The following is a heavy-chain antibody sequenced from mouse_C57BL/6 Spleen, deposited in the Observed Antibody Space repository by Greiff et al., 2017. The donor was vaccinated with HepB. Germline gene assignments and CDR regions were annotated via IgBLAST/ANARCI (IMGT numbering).Heavy chain of an antibody. Sequence: EVKLVESGPGLVKPSQSLSLTCSVTGYSITSGYYWNWIRQFPGNKLEWMGYISYDGSNNYNPSLKNRISITRDTSKNQFFLKLNSVTTEDTATYYCARGGHYYGSSYDWYFDVWGTGTTVTVSS. CDR2: ISYDGSN. V-gene: IGHV3-6*01. CDR3: ARGGHYYGSSYDWYFDV. D-gene: IGHD1-1*01. J-gene: IGHJ1*03. CDR1: GYSITSGYY.